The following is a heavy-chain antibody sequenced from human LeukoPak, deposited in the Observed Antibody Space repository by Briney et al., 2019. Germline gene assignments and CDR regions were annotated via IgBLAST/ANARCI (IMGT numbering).Heavy chain of an antibody. D-gene: IGHD4-17*01. V-gene: IGHV3-74*01. CDR3: ARDHDYGDYQFDY. CDR2: INSDGSST. Sequence: GGSLRLSCAASGFTFSSYWMHWVRQAPGRGLVWVSRINSDGSSTSYADSVKGRFTISRDNSKNTLYLQMNSLRAEDTAVYYCARDHDYGDYQFDYWGQGTLVTVSS. CDR1: GFTFSSYW. J-gene: IGHJ4*02.